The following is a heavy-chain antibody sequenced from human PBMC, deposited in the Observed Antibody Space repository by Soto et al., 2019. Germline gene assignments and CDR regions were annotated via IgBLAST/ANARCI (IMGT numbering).Heavy chain of an antibody. Sequence: GGSLRLSCAASGFTFSGHDMHWVRQATGKTLEWISAIGTAGDTYYPGSVKGRFTISRENAKNSLYLQMNSLRAGDTAVYYCARGYYYGMDGWAQRTTVTVSS. V-gene: IGHV3-13*04. J-gene: IGHJ6*02. CDR3: ARGYYYGMDG. CDR1: GFTFSGHD. CDR2: IGTAGDT.